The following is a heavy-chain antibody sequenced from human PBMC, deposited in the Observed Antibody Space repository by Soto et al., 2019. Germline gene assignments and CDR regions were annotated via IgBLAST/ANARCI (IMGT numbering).Heavy chain of an antibody. Sequence: SETLSLTCTVSGDSISSYYWSWIRQPPGKGLEWIGYIHYSGSTNYNPSLKSRVTISVDTSKNQFSLRLSSVTAADTAVYYCARHETLHGDYWGQGALVTVSS. V-gene: IGHV4-59*08. CDR2: IHYSGST. J-gene: IGHJ4*02. CDR1: GDSISSYY. CDR3: ARHETLHGDY.